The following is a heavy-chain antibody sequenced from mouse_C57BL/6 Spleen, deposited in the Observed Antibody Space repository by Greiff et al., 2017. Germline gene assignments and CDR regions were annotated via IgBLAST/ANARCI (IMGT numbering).Heavy chain of an antibody. CDR3: ARRRGIDYAMDY. V-gene: IGHV5-17*01. CDR2: ISSGSSTI. Sequence: EVKLVESGGGLVKPGGSLKLSCAASGFTFSDYGMHWVRQAPEKGLEWVAYISSGSSTIYYADTVKGRFTISRDNAKNTLFLQMPSLRSEDTAMYYCARRRGIDYAMDYWGQGTSVTVSS. J-gene: IGHJ4*01. CDR1: GFTFSDYG.